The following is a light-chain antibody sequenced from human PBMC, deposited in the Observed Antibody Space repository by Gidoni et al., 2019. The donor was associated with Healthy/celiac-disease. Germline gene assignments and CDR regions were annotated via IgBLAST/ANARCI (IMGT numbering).Light chain of an antibody. J-gene: IGKJ4*01. V-gene: IGKV3-11*01. CDR3: QQRSNWPPALT. CDR1: QRVSSY. Sequence: EIVLTQSPATLSLSPGERATLSCTASQRVSSYLAWYQQKPGQAPRLLIYDASNRATGIPARFRGSGSGTDFTLTISSLEPEDFAVYYCQQRSNWPPALTFGGGTKVEIK. CDR2: DAS.